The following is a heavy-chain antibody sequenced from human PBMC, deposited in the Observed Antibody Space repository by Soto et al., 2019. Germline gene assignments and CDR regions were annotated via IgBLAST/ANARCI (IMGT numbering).Heavy chain of an antibody. CDR2: IKSKTDGGTT. Sequence: ETLSLTCTVSGGSISSYYWSWVRQAPGKGLEWVGRIKSKTDGGTTDYAAPVKGRFTISRDDSKNTLYLQMNSLKTEDTAVYYCTTLRYFDWLSHNDYWGQGTLVTVSS. CDR3: TTLRYFDWLSHNDY. D-gene: IGHD3-9*01. J-gene: IGHJ4*02. V-gene: IGHV3-15*01. CDR1: GGSISSYY.